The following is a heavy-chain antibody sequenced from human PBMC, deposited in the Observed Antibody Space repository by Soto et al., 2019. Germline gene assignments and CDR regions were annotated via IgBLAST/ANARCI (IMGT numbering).Heavy chain of an antibody. CDR3: ARYGVTSSDAFDI. Sequence: LRLSCAASGFTFSNYGMHWVRQAPGKGLEWVAIIWYDGSNKYYADSVKGRFTISRDNSKNTLFLQMNSLRGEDTAVYYCARYGVTSSDAFDIWGQGTMVTVSS. J-gene: IGHJ3*02. V-gene: IGHV3-33*01. CDR2: IWYDGSNK. CDR1: GFTFSNYG. D-gene: IGHD4-17*01.